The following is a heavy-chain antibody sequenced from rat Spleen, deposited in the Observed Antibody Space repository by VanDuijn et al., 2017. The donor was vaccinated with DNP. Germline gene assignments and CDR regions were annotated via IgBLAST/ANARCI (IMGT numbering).Heavy chain of an antibody. Sequence: QVQLKESGPGLVQPSQTLSLTCTVPGFSLTSYHVSWVRQPPGKGLEWMGIIWTGGTTAYNSLLKSRLSITRDTSKSQVFLKMNSLKTEDTATYYCARVPNTYYVMDVWGQGASVTVSS. CDR2: IWTGGTT. D-gene: IGHD3-8*01. CDR1: GFSLTSYH. V-gene: IGHV2-43*01. CDR3: ARVPNTYYVMDV. J-gene: IGHJ4*01.